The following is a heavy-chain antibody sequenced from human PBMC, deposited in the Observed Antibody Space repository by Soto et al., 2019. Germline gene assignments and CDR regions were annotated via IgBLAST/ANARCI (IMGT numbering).Heavy chain of an antibody. V-gene: IGHV3-53*01. CDR3: ATHIAVAGKYYYYGMDV. Sequence: GGSLRLSCAASGFTVSSNYMSWVRQAPGKGLEWVSVIYSGGSTYYADSVKGRFTISRDNSKNTLYLQMNSLRAEDTAVYYCATHIAVAGKYYYYGMDVWGQRTTVTVSS. CDR2: IYSGGST. CDR1: GFTVSSNY. J-gene: IGHJ6*02. D-gene: IGHD6-19*01.